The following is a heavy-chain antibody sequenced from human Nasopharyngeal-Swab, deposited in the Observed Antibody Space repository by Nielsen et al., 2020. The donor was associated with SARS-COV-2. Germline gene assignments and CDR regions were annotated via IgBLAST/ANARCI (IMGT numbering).Heavy chain of an antibody. CDR3: ARVEEYYYGSGSLSDN. CDR1: GFTFSRYS. V-gene: IGHV3-21*01. Sequence: GESLKISCAASGFTFSRYSMNWVRQAPGKGLEWVSFISSSGSHKYYADSMKGRFTISRDNAKSSLYLRLSSLRAEDTAVYYCARVEEYYYGSGSLSDNWGQGTLVTVSS. D-gene: IGHD3-10*01. CDR2: ISSSGSHK. J-gene: IGHJ4*02.